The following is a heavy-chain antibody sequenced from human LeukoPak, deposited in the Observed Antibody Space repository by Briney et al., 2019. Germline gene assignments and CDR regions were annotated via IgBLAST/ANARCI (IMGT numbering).Heavy chain of an antibody. J-gene: IGHJ4*02. D-gene: IGHD5-12*01. CDR1: GFTFSSYS. Sequence: KTGGSLRLSCAASGFTFSSYSMNWVRQAPGKGLEWVSSISSSSSYIYYADSVKGRFTISRDNAKNSLYLQMNSLRAEDTAVYYCARDPTSQGWLTTHFDYWGQGTLVTVSS. V-gene: IGHV3-21*01. CDR2: ISSSSSYI. CDR3: ARDPTSQGWLTTHFDY.